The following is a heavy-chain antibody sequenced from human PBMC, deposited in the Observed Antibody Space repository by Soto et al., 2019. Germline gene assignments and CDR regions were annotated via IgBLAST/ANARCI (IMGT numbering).Heavy chain of an antibody. CDR2: ISGSGGST. CDR1: GFTFSSYA. CDR3: AKDYISTPLTYDFWSGYSGDLFDY. J-gene: IGHJ4*02. D-gene: IGHD3-3*01. Sequence: GGSLRLSCAASGFTFSSYAMSWVRQAPGKGLEWVSAISGSGGSTYYADSVKGWFTISRDNSKNTLYLQMNSLRAEDTAVYYCAKDYISTPLTYDFWSGYSGDLFDYWGQGTLVTVSS. V-gene: IGHV3-23*01.